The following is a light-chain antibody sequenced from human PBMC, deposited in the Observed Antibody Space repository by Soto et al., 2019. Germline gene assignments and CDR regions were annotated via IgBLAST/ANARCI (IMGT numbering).Light chain of an antibody. CDR2: EVS. CDR1: SSDVGGYNY. J-gene: IGLJ1*01. CDR3: SSYTSSSPCV. V-gene: IGLV2-14*01. Sequence: QSALTQPASVSGSPGQSITIYCTGTSSDVGGYNYVSWYQQHPGKAPKLMIYEVSNRPSGVSNRFSGSKSGNTASLTISGLQAEDEADYYCSSYTSSSPCVFGTGTKLTVL.